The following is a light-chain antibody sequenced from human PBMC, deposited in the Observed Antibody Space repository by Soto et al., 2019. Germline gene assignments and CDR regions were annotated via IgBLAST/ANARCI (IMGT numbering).Light chain of an antibody. CDR2: GAS. V-gene: IGKV3-15*01. J-gene: IGKJ4*02. CDR1: ESVGST. CDR3: QQYSSSLT. Sequence: EIFMTQSPATLSVSPGEKVILSCRASESVGSTLAWYQQKPGQAPRLLIRGASTRATGVPARFSGSGSGTEFTLNISSLQSEDFAVYYCQQYSSSLTFGGGTTLEIK.